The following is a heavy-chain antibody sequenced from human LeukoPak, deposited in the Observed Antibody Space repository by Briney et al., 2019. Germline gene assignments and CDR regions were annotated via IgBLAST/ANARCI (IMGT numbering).Heavy chain of an antibody. V-gene: IGHV3-21*01. CDR3: TTDLSCTNGVCYTFLY. Sequence: GGSLRLSCAASGFTFSSYSMNWVRQAPGKGLEWVSSISSSSSYIYYADSVKGRFTISRDNAKNSLYLQMNSLRAEDTAVYYCTTDLSCTNGVCYTFLYWGQGTLVTVSS. D-gene: IGHD2-8*01. CDR2: ISSSSSYI. J-gene: IGHJ4*02. CDR1: GFTFSSYS.